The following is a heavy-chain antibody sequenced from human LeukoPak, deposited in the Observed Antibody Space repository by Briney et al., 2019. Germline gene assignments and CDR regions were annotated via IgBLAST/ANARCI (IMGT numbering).Heavy chain of an antibody. CDR3: ASLDTALIQTGGY. D-gene: IGHD5-18*01. CDR2: IKQTASET. J-gene: IGHJ4*02. CDR1: GFPFGPIW. Sequence: RPGGSLRLSCVASGFPFGPIWMSWVRQAPGKGLEWVAMIKQTASETHYVDSVRGRFSISRDSAKSSLYLQMNSLKADDTAVYYCASLDTALIQTGGYWGQGTLVTVSS. V-gene: IGHV3-7*01.